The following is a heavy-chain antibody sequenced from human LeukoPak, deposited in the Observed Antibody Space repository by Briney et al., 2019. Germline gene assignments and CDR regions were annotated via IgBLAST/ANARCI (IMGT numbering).Heavy chain of an antibody. CDR3: ARRYCGSTSCQPLDY. D-gene: IGHD2-2*01. J-gene: IGHJ4*02. CDR2: ISSSSSYI. CDR1: GFTFSSYS. Sequence: SGGSLRLSCAASGFTFSSYSMNWVRQAPGKGLEWVSSISSSSSYIYYADSVKGRFTVSRDNTKNSLYLQMNSLGAEDTAVYYCARRYCGSTSCQPLDYWGQGTLVTVSS. V-gene: IGHV3-21*01.